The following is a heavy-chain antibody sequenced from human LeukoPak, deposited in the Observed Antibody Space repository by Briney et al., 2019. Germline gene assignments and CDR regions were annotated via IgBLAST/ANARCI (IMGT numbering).Heavy chain of an antibody. CDR2: ICYSGST. Sequence: SETLSLTCTVSGGSISRSSYYWGWIRQPPGKGLEWIGSICYSGSTYYNPSLKSRVTISVDTSKNQFSLKLSSVTAADTAVYYCARVYYDILTGYSNWFDPWGQGTLVTVSS. J-gene: IGHJ5*02. V-gene: IGHV4-39*01. D-gene: IGHD3-9*01. CDR1: GGSISRSSYY. CDR3: ARVYYDILTGYSNWFDP.